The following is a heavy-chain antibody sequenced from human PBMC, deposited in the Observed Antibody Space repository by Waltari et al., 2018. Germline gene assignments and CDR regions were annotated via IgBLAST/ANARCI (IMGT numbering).Heavy chain of an antibody. V-gene: IGHV3-23*04. CDR3: ANPSGG. J-gene: IGHJ4*02. Sequence: VQLVESGGGLVQPGGSLRLYCAASGFCFSSCAMSWVRQAPGRGLVWVSAISGSGGSTYYADSVKGRFTIARDNSKNTLYLQMNSLRAEDTAVYYCANPSGGWGQGTLVTVSS. CDR2: ISGSGGST. CDR1: GFCFSSCA. D-gene: IGHD3-16*01.